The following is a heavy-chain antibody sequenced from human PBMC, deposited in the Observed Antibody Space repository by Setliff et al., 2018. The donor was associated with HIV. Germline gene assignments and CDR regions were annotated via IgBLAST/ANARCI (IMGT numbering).Heavy chain of an antibody. CDR3: ARRIYGNNPYFDY. J-gene: IGHJ4*02. CDR2: ITYSGSA. CDR1: GYSISSDYC. D-gene: IGHD4-17*01. V-gene: IGHV4-38-2*01. Sequence: SQTLSLTCGVSGYSISSDYCWGWIRQPPGKGLEWIGYITYSGSAYYNPSLKSRVTISVDTSQNQFSLKLSSVTAADTAIYYCARRIYGNNPYFDYWSQGTLVTVSS.